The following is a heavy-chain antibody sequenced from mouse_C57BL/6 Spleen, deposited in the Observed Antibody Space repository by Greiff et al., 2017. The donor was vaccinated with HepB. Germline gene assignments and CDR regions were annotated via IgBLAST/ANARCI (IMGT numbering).Heavy chain of an antibody. CDR2: INPSSGYT. CDR3: ARSATDMDY. V-gene: IGHV1-7*01. J-gene: IGHJ4*01. CDR1: GYTFTSYW. Sequence: VQGVESGAELAKPGASVKMSCKASGYTFTSYWMHWVKQRPGQGLEWIGYINPSSGYTKYNQKFKDKATLTADKSSSTAYMQLSSLTYEDSAVYYCARSATDMDYWGQGTSVTVSS. D-gene: IGHD1-2*01.